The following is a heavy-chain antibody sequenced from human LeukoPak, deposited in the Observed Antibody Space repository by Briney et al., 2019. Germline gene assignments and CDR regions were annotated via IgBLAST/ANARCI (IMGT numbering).Heavy chain of an antibody. Sequence: PGGSLRLSCAASGFTFSSYAMSWVRQAPGKGLEWVSAISDSGGSTYYADSVKGRFTISRDNSKNTLYLQMNSLRAEDTAVYYCAKISTSWEGFDYWGQGTLVTVSS. CDR2: ISDSGGST. V-gene: IGHV3-23*01. D-gene: IGHD2-2*01. J-gene: IGHJ4*02. CDR1: GFTFSSYA. CDR3: AKISTSWEGFDY.